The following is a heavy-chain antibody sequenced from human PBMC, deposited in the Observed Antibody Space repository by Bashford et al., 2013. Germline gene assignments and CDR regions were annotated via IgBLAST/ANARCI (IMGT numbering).Heavy chain of an antibody. D-gene: IGHD6-13*01. J-gene: IGHJ4*02. CDR3: ARRDYSISWYSPNFDY. V-gene: IGHV4-39*01. CDR1: GGSISSSSDY. Sequence: SETLSLTCTVSGGSISSSSDYWGWIRQPPGKGLEWIGSIYYIGNTYYNPSLKSRVTISVDTSKNQFSLKLSSVTAADTAIYYCARRDYSISWYSPNFDYWGQGTLVTVSS. CDR2: IYYIGNT.